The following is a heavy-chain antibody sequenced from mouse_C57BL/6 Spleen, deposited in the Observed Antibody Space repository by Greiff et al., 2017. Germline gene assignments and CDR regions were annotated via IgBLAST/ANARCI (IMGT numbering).Heavy chain of an antibody. D-gene: IGHD2-4*01. CDR2: ISNGGGST. CDR1: GFTFSDYY. Sequence: EVKVVESGGGLVQPGGSLKLSCAASGFTFSDYYMYWVRRTPEKRLEWVAYISNGGGSTYYPDTVKGRFTISRDNVKKHLYLQMSRLKSEGTAMYYCARAYDYDEGGSMDYWGQGTSVTVSS. J-gene: IGHJ4*01. V-gene: IGHV5-12*01. CDR3: ARAYDYDEGGSMDY.